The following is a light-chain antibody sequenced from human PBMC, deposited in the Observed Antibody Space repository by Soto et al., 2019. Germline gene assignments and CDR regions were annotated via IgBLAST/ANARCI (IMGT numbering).Light chain of an antibody. V-gene: IGKV3-11*01. J-gene: IGKJ5*01. CDR3: QQRSNWPRT. CDR2: DAS. CDR1: QSVSSY. Sequence: EIVLTQSPATLSLSPGERAILSCRASQSVSSYLAWYQQKPGQAPRLLIYDASNRATGIPARFSGSGSGTDFTLTISSLEPEDFAVYYCQQRSNWPRTFGLGTRLEIK.